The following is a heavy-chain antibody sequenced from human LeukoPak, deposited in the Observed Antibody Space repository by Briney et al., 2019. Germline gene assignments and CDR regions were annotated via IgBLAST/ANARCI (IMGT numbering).Heavy chain of an antibody. CDR2: IYHSGST. J-gene: IGHJ4*02. CDR3: ARGTGWSYYFDY. CDR1: GYSISSGYY. D-gene: IGHD6-19*01. Sequence: SSETLSLTCTVSGYSISSGYYWGWIRQPPGKGLEWIGSIYHSGSTYYNPSLKSRVTISVDTSKNQFSLRLSSVTAADSAVYYCARGTGWSYYFDYWGQGTLVTVSS. V-gene: IGHV4-38-2*02.